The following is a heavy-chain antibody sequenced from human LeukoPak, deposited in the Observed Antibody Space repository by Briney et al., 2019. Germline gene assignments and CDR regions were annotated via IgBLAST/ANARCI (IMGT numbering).Heavy chain of an antibody. V-gene: IGHV1-18*01. Sequence: ASMKVSCKASGYTFSSYGFSWVRQAPGQGLEWMGWIRAYTGNTSYAQKLQGRVTVTTDTSTSIAYMEQRSLRSDDTAVYYCARVASFVLDYWGQGTLVTVSS. J-gene: IGHJ4*02. CDR1: GYTFSSYG. D-gene: IGHD3-3*02. CDR3: ARVASFVLDY. CDR2: IRAYTGNT.